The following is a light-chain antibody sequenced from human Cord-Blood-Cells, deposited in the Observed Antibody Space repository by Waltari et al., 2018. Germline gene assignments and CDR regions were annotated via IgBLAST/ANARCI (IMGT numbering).Light chain of an antibody. V-gene: IGLV2-23*01. Sequence: QSALTQPASVSGSPGQSITIPCTGTSSAVGSYNLVSWYQQHPCKAPKLMIYEGSKRPSGVSNRFSGSKSGNTASLTISGLQAEDEADYYCCSYAGSRVFGGGTKLTVL. CDR3: CSYAGSRV. CDR1: SSAVGSYNL. J-gene: IGLJ3*02. CDR2: EGS.